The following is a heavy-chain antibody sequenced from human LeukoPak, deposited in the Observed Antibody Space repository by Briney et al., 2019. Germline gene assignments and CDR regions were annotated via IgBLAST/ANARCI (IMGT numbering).Heavy chain of an antibody. CDR3: ARFTPQGYGWGGYNRFDP. Sequence: SETLSLACTVSGGSISSGSYYWSWIRQPAGKGLEWIGRIYASGSTNYNPSLKSRVTISVDTSKNQFSLNLTSVTAADTAVYYCARFTPQGYGWGGYNRFDPWGQGTLVTVSS. J-gene: IGHJ5*02. D-gene: IGHD3-16*01. V-gene: IGHV4-61*02. CDR1: GGSISSGSYY. CDR2: IYASGST.